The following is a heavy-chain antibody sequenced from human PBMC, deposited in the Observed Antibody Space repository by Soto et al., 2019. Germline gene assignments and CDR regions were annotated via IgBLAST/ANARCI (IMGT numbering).Heavy chain of an antibody. CDR3: ARDTIEYQLLWGSSTLYYYYYGMDV. D-gene: IGHD2-2*01. Sequence: QVPLQESGPGLVKPSETLSLTCTVSGGSISSYYWSWIRQPPGKGLEWIGYIYYSGSTNYNPSLKSRVTISVDTSKNQFSLKLSSVTAADTAVYYCARDTIEYQLLWGSSTLYYYYYGMDVWGQGTTVTVSS. CDR2: IYYSGST. J-gene: IGHJ6*02. V-gene: IGHV4-59*01. CDR1: GGSISSYY.